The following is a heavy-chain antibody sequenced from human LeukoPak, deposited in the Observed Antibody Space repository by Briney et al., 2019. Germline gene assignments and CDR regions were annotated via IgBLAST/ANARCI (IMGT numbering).Heavy chain of an antibody. D-gene: IGHD2-2*01. CDR1: GFTFSSYG. Sequence: PGGSLRLSCAASGFTFSSYGMHWVRQAPGKGLEWVAFIRYDGSNKYYADSVKGRFTISRDNSKNTLYLQMNSLRAEDTAVYYCAKGVYCSSTSCWRGTFDIWGQGTMVTVSS. CDR2: IRYDGSNK. V-gene: IGHV3-30*02. J-gene: IGHJ3*02. CDR3: AKGVYCSSTSCWRGTFDI.